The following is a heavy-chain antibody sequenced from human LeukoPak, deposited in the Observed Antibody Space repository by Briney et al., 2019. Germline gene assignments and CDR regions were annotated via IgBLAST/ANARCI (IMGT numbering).Heavy chain of an antibody. CDR2: INAGNGNT. V-gene: IGHV1-3*03. Sequence: ASVKVSCKASGYTFTSYGISWVRQAPGQRLEWMGWINAGNGNTKYSQEFQGRVTITRDTSASTAYMELSSLRSEDMAVYYCARESDSSGYDYYFDYWGQGTLVTVSS. J-gene: IGHJ4*02. D-gene: IGHD3-22*01. CDR3: ARESDSSGYDYYFDY. CDR1: GYTFTSYG.